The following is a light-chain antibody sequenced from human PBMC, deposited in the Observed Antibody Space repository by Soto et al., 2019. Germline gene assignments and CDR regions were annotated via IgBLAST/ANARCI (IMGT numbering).Light chain of an antibody. Sequence: EVMLTQSPGTLSLSPGERATLSCRASQSVSSNYLAWYQQKSGQAPRLLIYGASNRATGIPDRFSGSGSGTDFTLTIRRLEPEDFAVYYCQQYDTSPRTFGQRTKGEFK. V-gene: IGKV3-20*01. CDR2: GAS. J-gene: IGKJ1*01. CDR1: QSVSSNY. CDR3: QQYDTSPRT.